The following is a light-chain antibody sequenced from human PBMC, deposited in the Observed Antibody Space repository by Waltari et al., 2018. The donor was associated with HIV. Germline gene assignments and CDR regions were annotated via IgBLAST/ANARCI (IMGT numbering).Light chain of an antibody. CDR3: MQVRQVPWT. J-gene: IGKJ1*01. CDR2: LGS. CDR1: QSLLHSNGYNY. Sequence: DIVVTQSPLALPVTPGEPAAIACRSNQSLLHSNGYNYLDWYLQKPGQSPQLLIYLGSSRASGVPDRFSGSGSGTDFTLKISRVEAEDVGIYYCMQVRQVPWTFGQGTKVDI. V-gene: IGKV2-28*01.